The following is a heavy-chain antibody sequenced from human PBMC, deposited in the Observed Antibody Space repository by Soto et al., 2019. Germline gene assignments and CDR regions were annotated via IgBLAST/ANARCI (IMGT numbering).Heavy chain of an antibody. D-gene: IGHD3-22*01. CDR3: ARGGRITLIVATPGAFEL. Sequence: SETLSLTCTVSGGSVSSSRYYWSWIRQSPGKGLEWIGYIYSSGSTHYSPSLMSRVTISLDTSKNQFSLKLSSVTAADTAVYYCARGGRITLIVATPGAFELWGQGTLVTVSS. J-gene: IGHJ3*01. V-gene: IGHV4-61*01. CDR1: GGSVSSSRYY. CDR2: IYSSGST.